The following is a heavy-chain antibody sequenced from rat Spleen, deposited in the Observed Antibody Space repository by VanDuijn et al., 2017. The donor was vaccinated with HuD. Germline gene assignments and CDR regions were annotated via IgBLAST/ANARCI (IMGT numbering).Heavy chain of an antibody. CDR2: ISSEGRSS. J-gene: IGHJ2*01. Sequence: EVQLVESGGGLVQPGRSLKLSCVVSGFTFSNRAMHWIRQAPAKVLEWVATISSEGRSSYYRDSVKGRFTISRDSAKSTLYLQMNSLRSEETATYYCTRGGSYPDYWGQGVMVTVSS. V-gene: IGHV5-29*01. D-gene: IGHD1-2*01. CDR1: GFTFSNRA. CDR3: TRGGSYPDY.